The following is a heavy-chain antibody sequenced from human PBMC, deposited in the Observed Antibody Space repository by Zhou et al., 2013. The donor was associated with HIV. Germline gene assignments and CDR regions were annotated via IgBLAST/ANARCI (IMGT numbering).Heavy chain of an antibody. CDR1: GFTYISSA. CDR3: ARVCSGGSCYKEQAGVIDY. Sequence: QMQLVQSGPEVKKPGTSVKVSCKASGFTYISSAMQWVRQARGQRLEWIGWIVVGSGNTNYAQKFQERVTITRDMSTSTVYMELSRLRSDDTAVYYCARVCSGGSCYKEQAGVIDYWGQGTLVTVSS. CDR2: IVVGSGNT. J-gene: IGHJ4*02. D-gene: IGHD2-15*01. V-gene: IGHV1-58*02.